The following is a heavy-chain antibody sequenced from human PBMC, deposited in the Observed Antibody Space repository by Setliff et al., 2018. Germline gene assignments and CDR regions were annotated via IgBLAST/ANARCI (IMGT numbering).Heavy chain of an antibody. CDR2: TNHSGST. V-gene: IGHV4-34*01. Sequence: PSETLSLTCAVYGGSFSGYYWSWIRQPPGKGLEWIGETNHSGSTNYNPSLKTRVTMSVDTSKNQFSLKLSSVTAAGTAVYYCASLGIRDWYFDLWGRGTLVTVSS. J-gene: IGHJ2*01. D-gene: IGHD3-16*01. CDR3: ASLGIRDWYFDL. CDR1: GGSFSGYY.